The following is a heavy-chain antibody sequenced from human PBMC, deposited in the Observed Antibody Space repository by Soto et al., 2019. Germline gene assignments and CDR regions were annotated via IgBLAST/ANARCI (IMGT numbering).Heavy chain of an antibody. Sequence: QMQLQESGPELVKPSQTLSLICTVSGYSMTSGGYYWSWIRHLPGKGLAWIGYIYYSGGTQFNPSLKSRVSMSVDTSKNPFSLRLSSVTAADAAVYYCATLLGSHQHYYFGIDVWGQGTTVTVSS. CDR1: GYSMTSGGYY. CDR3: ATLLGSHQHYYFGIDV. V-gene: IGHV4-31*03. J-gene: IGHJ6*02. CDR2: IYYSGGT. D-gene: IGHD2-2*01.